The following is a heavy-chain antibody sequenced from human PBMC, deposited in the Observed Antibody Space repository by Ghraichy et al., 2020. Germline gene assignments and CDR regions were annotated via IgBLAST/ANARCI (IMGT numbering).Heavy chain of an antibody. Sequence: SETLSLTCAVYGGSFSGYYWSWIRQPPGKGLEWIGQIYHSGSTNYNPSLKSRVTISVDTSKNQFSLKVSSVTAADTAVYYCARYFLHITCFAPFLCDNGFDPWGQGTLVTVSS. D-gene: IGHD2-2*01. V-gene: IGHV4-34*01. J-gene: IGHJ5*02. CDR3: ARYFLHITCFAPFLCDNGFDP. CDR1: GGSFSGYY. CDR2: IYHSGST.